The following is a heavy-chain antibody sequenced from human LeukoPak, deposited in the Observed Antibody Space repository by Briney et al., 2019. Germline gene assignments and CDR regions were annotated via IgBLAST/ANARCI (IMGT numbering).Heavy chain of an antibody. J-gene: IGHJ5*02. CDR2: ISGSGGST. Sequence: PGGSLRLSCAASGFTFSSYAMSWVRQAPGKGLEWVSAISGSGGSTYYADSVKGRFTISRDNSKNTLYLQMNSLRAEDTAVYYCAKSWKYGDSVLLGSGNWFDPWGQGTLVTVSS. CDR3: AKSWKYGDSVLLGSGNWFDP. CDR1: GFTFSSYA. V-gene: IGHV3-23*01. D-gene: IGHD4-17*01.